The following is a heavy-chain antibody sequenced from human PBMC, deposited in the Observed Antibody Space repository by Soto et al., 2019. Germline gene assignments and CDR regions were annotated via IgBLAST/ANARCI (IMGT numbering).Heavy chain of an antibody. CDR3: AKSEVLEI. Sequence: PGESLKISCEVSGYSFTSYWISWVRQMPGKGLEWVGRIDPIDSYSNYSPSFQGHVTMSADKSTDTAYLQWSSLKASDTAMYYCAKSEVLEIWGQGTMVTVSS. D-gene: IGHD3-10*01. CDR1: GYSFTSYW. CDR2: IDPIDSYS. V-gene: IGHV5-10-1*01. J-gene: IGHJ3*02.